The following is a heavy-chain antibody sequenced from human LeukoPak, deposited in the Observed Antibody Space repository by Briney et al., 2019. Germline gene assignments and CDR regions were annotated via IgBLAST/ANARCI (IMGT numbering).Heavy chain of an antibody. J-gene: IGHJ1*01. CDR2: ISAYNGNT. D-gene: IGHD6-19*01. Sequence: ASVKVSCKASGYTFTSYGISWVRQAPGQGLEWMGWISAYNGNTNYAQKLQGRVTMTTDTSTSTAYMELRSLRSDDTAVYYCARDFTSGIAVAGAHPGHWGQGTLVTVSS. CDR1: GYTFTSYG. CDR3: ARDFTSGIAVAGAHPGH. V-gene: IGHV1-18*01.